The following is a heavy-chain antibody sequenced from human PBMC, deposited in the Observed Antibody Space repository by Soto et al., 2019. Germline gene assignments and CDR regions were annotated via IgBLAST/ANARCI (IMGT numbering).Heavy chain of an antibody. CDR2: INAGSGDT. V-gene: IGHV1-3*01. Sequence: ASVKVSCKASGYTFTRHTIHWVRQAPGQRLEWMGWINAGSGDTRYSQKFQGRVTITRDTSASTAYMELSSLRSEDTAVYYCARDMGFGLSDYWGQGTLVTVSS. CDR3: ARDMGFGLSDY. J-gene: IGHJ4*02. D-gene: IGHD3-10*01. CDR1: GYTFTRHT.